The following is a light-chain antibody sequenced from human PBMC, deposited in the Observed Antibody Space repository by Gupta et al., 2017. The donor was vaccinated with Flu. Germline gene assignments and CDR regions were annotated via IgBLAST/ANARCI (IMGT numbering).Light chain of an antibody. CDR3: QQYAIYSRT. CDR2: EAS. CDR1: QSISSR. V-gene: IGKV1-5*03. J-gene: IGKJ1*01. Sequence: DIRMTQSPSTLSGSVGDRLIITCRASQSISSRLAWYLQKPGKAPNLLIYEASTLQTGVPPRFSGSGSGTEFTLTISSLQPDDVATYYCQQYAIYSRTFGQGTKVE.